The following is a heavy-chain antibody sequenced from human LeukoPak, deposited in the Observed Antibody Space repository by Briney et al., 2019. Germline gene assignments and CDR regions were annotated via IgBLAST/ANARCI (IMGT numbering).Heavy chain of an antibody. Sequence: PSETLSLTCTVSGGSINSGGYYWSWIRQPPGKGLEWIGYIYHSGSTYYNPSLKSRVTISVDRSKNQFSLKLSSVTAADTAVYYCARDRGERTYDYVWGSPRGDAFDIWGQGTMVTVSS. V-gene: IGHV4-30-2*01. J-gene: IGHJ3*02. CDR2: IYHSGST. D-gene: IGHD3-16*01. CDR3: ARDRGERTYDYVWGSPRGDAFDI. CDR1: GGSINSGGYY.